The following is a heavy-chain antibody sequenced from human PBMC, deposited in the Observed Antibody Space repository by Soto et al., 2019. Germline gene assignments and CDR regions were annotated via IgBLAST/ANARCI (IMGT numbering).Heavy chain of an antibody. CDR2: IIPVYGTT. J-gene: IGHJ6*02. V-gene: IGHV1-69*13. D-gene: IGHD2-2*01. CDR3: ARGNKVYCRSTGCLPPPKYLYYYFGMDV. Sequence: SVKVSCKASGSTFSNYALNWVRQAPGQGLEWMGGIIPVYGTTDYAQNFQDRVTFTADESTSTAYMDMSSLRSDDTAVYYCARGNKVYCRSTGCLPPPKYLYYYFGMDVWGQGTTVTVSS. CDR1: GSTFSNYA.